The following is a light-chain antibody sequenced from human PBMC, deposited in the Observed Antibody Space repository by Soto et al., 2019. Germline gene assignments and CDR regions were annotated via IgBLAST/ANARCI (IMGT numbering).Light chain of an antibody. V-gene: IGLV3-21*04. CDR2: YDS. J-gene: IGLJ2*01. CDR3: QVWDSSSDHVV. Sequence: SYELTQPPSVSVAPGKTARITCGGNNIGSKSVHWYQQKPGQAPVLVIYYDSDRPSGIPERFSGSNSGNTATLTISRVEAGDEADYYCQVWDSSSDHVVFGVGTTLTVL. CDR1: NIGSKS.